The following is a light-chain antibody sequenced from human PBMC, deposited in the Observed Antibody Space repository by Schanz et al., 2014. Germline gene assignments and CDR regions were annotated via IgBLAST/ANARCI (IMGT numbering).Light chain of an antibody. CDR1: SSDVGGYNY. CDR3: CSYADSSTWV. V-gene: IGLV2-23*02. J-gene: IGLJ3*02. CDR2: DVS. Sequence: QSALTQPASVSGSPGQSITISCTGTSSDVGGYNYVSWYQQHPGKAPKLMIYDVSNRPSGVSNRFSGSRSGSTASLTISGLQAEDEADYYCCSYADSSTWVFGGGTKLTVL.